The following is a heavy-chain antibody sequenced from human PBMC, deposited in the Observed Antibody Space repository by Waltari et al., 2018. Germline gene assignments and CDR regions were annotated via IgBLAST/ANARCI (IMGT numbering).Heavy chain of an antibody. CDR1: GYTFTGYY. V-gene: IGHV1-8*03. CDR2: MNPNSGNT. Sequence: QVQLVQSGAEVKKPGASVKVSCKASGYTFTGYYMHWVRQATGQGLEWMGWMNPNSGNTGYAQKFQGRVTITRNTSISTAYMELSSLRSEDTAVYYCARGPRYSSSPLDYWGQGTLVTVSS. CDR3: ARGPRYSSSPLDY. J-gene: IGHJ4*02. D-gene: IGHD6-6*01.